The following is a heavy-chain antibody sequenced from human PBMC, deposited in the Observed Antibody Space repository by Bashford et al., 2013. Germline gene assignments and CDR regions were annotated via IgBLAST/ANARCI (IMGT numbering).Heavy chain of an antibody. CDR3: ARQIIADNWFDP. Sequence: WIRQSPSRGLEWLGRTYYRSKWYNDYAVSVKSRITINPDTSKNQFSLQLNSVTPEDTAVYYCARQIIADNWFDPWGQGTLVTVSS. CDR2: TYYRSKWYN. J-gene: IGHJ5*02. V-gene: IGHV6-1*01. D-gene: IGHD6-13*01.